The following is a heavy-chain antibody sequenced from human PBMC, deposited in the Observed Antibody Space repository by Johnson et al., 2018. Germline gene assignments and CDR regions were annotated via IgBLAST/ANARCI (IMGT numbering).Heavy chain of an antibody. CDR3: ARALRGYRYGTGLDYYGMDV. CDR2: ISSSGTTI. J-gene: IGHJ6*02. CDR1: EFTFSSSS. V-gene: IGHV3-48*02. Sequence: VQLVQSGGGLEQPGGSLRLSCAVSEFTFSSSSMNWVRQAPGKGLEWVSFISSSGTTIYYADSVKGRFTISRDNAKNSLYLQMNSLRDEDTAVYYYARALRGYRYGTGLDYYGMDVWGQGSTVHVS. D-gene: IGHD5-18*01.